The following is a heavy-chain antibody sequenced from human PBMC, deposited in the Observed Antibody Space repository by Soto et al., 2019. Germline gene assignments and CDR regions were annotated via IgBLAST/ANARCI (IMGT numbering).Heavy chain of an antibody. Sequence: GSLRLPCTPSGFTFGDYAMSWVRQAPGKGLDLVGFIRSKAYGGTTEDAASVKGRFTSSRDDSNSIAYLQMNRLKTEDTAVYYCTREVTMIVGVYYYYGMDFWGQGTTVTVSS. J-gene: IGHJ6*01. CDR3: TREVTMIVGVYYYYGMDF. CDR2: IRSKAYGGTT. V-gene: IGHV3-49*04. CDR1: GFTFGDYA. D-gene: IGHD3-22*01.